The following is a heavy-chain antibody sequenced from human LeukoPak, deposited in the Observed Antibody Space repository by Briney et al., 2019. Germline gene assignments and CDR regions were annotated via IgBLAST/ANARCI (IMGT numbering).Heavy chain of an antibody. CDR2: IYASGST. D-gene: IGHD5-18*01. V-gene: IGHV4-4*07. CDR3: ARDKGYSYGDFDY. Sequence: SETLSLTCTVSGASISSYYWSWIRQPAGKGLEWIGRIYASGSTNYNPSLKSRVTMSVDTSKNQLSLKVSSVTAADTAVYYCARDKGYSYGDFDYWGQGTLVTVSS. J-gene: IGHJ4*02. CDR1: GASISSYY.